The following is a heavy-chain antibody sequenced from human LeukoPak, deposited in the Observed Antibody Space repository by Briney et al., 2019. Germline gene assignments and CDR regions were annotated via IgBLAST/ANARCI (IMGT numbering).Heavy chain of an antibody. CDR1: GYTFTSYD. Sequence: ASVKVSCKASGYTFTSYDINWVRQATGQGLEWMGWMNPNSGNTGYVQKFQGRVTITRNTSISTAYMELSSLRSEDTAVYYCARGRYDSSGYYLPSWGQGTLVTVSS. J-gene: IGHJ4*02. D-gene: IGHD3-22*01. V-gene: IGHV1-8*03. CDR2: MNPNSGNT. CDR3: ARGRYDSSGYYLPS.